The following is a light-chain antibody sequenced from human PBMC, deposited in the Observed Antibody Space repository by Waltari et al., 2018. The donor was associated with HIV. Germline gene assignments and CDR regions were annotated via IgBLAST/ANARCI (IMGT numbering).Light chain of an antibody. CDR3: CSYARSGIP. V-gene: IGLV2-23*02. CDR1: SSAVGSYNL. CDR2: EVS. J-gene: IGLJ2*01. Sequence: QSALTQPASVSGSFGQSINISCTGTSSAVGSYNLVSWYQYHQGKAPKLIIYEVSKRPAVVVILFSSSKTGNTASLTWSGVQAEAEAHCYCCSYARSGIPFGGGTKRTVL.